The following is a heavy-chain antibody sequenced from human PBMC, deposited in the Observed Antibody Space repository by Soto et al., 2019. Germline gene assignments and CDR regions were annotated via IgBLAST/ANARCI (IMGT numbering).Heavy chain of an antibody. Sequence: GGSLRLSCAASGFTFSSYAMSWVRQAPGEGLEWVSAISGSGGSTYYADSVKGRFTISRDNSKNTLYLQMNSLRAEDTAVYYCAKDYCSSTSCYLYWFDPWGQGTLVTVSS. CDR2: ISGSGGST. CDR1: GFTFSSYA. D-gene: IGHD2-2*01. J-gene: IGHJ5*02. V-gene: IGHV3-23*01. CDR3: AKDYCSSTSCYLYWFDP.